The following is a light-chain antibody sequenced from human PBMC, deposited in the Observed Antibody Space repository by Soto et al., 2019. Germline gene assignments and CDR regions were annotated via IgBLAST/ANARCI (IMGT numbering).Light chain of an antibody. V-gene: IGLV1-47*01. CDR3: AAWDDSLSDYV. CDR2: RNN. CDR1: SSNIGSNY. J-gene: IGLJ1*01. Sequence: QLVLTQPPSASGTPGQRVTISCSGSSSNIGSNYVYWYQQLPGTAPKLLIYRNNQRPSGVPDRFSGSKSGTSASLAISGLRAEHEADYYCAAWDDSLSDYVFGTGTKVTVL.